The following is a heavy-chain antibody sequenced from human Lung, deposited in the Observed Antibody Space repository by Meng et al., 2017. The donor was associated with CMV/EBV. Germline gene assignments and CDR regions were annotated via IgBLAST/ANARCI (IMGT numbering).Heavy chain of an antibody. V-gene: IGHV3-49*04. CDR1: GFIFGDYL. J-gene: IGHJ6*02. D-gene: IGHD2-2*01. CDR2: IRKNGYGGTT. Sequence: SXRLXXTASGFIFGDYLMGWVRQAPGKGPEWAGVIRKNGYGGTTEYAASVKGRFTISRDDSKSIAYLQMNSLKIEDTAVYYCTRGGTSAMRDGMDVWGQGXTVTVSS. CDR3: TRGGTSAMRDGMDV.